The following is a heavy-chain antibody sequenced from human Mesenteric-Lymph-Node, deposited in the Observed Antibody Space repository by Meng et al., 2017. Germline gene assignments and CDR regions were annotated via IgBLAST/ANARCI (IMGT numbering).Heavy chain of an antibody. V-gene: IGHV1-2*06. CDR1: GYNFIGYW. Sequence: ASVKVSCKASGYNFIGYWLYWIRQAPGQGLEWMGRINPNSGGTNYAQKFQGRVTMTRDTSISTAYMELSRLRSDDTAVYYCARVVGDGYNYEFDYWGQGTLVTVSS. CDR2: INPNSGGT. J-gene: IGHJ4*02. CDR3: ARVVGDGYNYEFDY. D-gene: IGHD5-24*01.